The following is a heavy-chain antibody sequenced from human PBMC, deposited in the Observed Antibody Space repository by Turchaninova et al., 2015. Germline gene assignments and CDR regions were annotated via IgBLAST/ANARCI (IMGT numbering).Heavy chain of an antibody. D-gene: IGHD6-19*01. Sequence: QVQLQESGPGLVKPSQTLSLTCPVSGGSISSGDYYWSWIRQPPGEGLEWYGYIYYSGTTYYSPSLKSRVTISVDTSKTQFSLKLSSVTDADTAVFYCARSSDDYLDYWGQGTLVTVSS. J-gene: IGHJ4*02. CDR3: ARSSDDYLDY. CDR1: GGSISSGDYY. V-gene: IGHV4-30-4*08. CDR2: IYYSGTT.